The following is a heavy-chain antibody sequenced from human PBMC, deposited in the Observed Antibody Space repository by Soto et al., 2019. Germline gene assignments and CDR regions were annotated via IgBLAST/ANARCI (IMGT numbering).Heavy chain of an antibody. J-gene: IGHJ4*02. Sequence: QVQLVESGGGVVQPGRSLRLSCAASGFTFSSYAMHWVRQAPGKGLEWVAVISYDGSNKYYADSVKGRFTISRDNSKNTLYLQMNSLRAEDTAVYYCARDWGTKGGHGFDYWGQGTLVTVSS. V-gene: IGHV3-30-3*01. CDR2: ISYDGSNK. D-gene: IGHD5-12*01. CDR3: ARDWGTKGGHGFDY. CDR1: GFTFSSYA.